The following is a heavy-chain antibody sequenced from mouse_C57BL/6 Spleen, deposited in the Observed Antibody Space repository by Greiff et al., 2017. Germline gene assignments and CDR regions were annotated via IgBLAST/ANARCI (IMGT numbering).Heavy chain of an antibody. CDR3: ARQVNYYFDY. J-gene: IGHJ2*01. CDR2: ISGGGGNT. D-gene: IGHD2-5*01. Sequence: EVKLVESGGGLVKPGGSLKLSCAASGFTFSSYTMSWVRQTPEKRLEWVATISGGGGNTYYPDSVKGRCTISRDNAKNTLYLQLSSLRSEDTALYYCARQVNYYFDYWGQGTTLTVSS. CDR1: GFTFSSYT. V-gene: IGHV5-9*01.